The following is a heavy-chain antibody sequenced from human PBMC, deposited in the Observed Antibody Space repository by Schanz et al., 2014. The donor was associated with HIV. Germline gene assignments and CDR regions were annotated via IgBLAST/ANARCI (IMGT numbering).Heavy chain of an antibody. V-gene: IGHV3-9*01. D-gene: IGHD2-21*02. Sequence: EVQLLESGGGLVQPGGSLRLSCAASGFIFADYAMHWVRQAPGKGLEWVSTISWNSGSIGYADSVKGRFTISRDNAKNSLYLHINSLRVEDTALYYCAKGPYGGNSYYFEYWGQGTLVTVSS. CDR3: AKGPYGGNSYYFEY. CDR1: GFIFADYA. J-gene: IGHJ4*02. CDR2: ISWNSGSI.